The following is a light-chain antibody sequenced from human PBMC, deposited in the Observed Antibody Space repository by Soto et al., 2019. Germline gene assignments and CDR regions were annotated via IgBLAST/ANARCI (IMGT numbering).Light chain of an antibody. Sequence: DIQMTQSPSTLSASVGDRVTITCRASQSISSWLAWYQQKPGKAPKLLIYKASSLESGVPSRFSDSGSGTEFTLTISSLQPDDFATYYCQQYNSYWTFGQGTKEEIK. CDR2: KAS. J-gene: IGKJ1*01. CDR1: QSISSW. CDR3: QQYNSYWT. V-gene: IGKV1-5*03.